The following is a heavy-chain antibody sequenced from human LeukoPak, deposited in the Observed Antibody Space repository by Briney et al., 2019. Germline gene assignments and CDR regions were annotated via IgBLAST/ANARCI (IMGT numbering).Heavy chain of an antibody. V-gene: IGHV3-48*03. Sequence: GGSLRLSCVASGFTLSSYEVNWVRQAPGKGLEWMSYISPSGNSIYYAGSVKGRFTISRDDAKDSVHLQMNSLRAEDTAVYHCAREMRGGGGEALEIWGQGTMVTVSS. CDR3: AREMRGGGGEALEI. CDR1: GFTLSSYE. J-gene: IGHJ3*02. D-gene: IGHD3-16*01. CDR2: ISPSGNSI.